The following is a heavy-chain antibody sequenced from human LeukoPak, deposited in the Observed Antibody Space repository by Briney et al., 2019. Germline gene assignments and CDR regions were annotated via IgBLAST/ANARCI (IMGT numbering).Heavy chain of an antibody. V-gene: IGHV4-34*01. CDR2: INHSGST. D-gene: IGHD2-2*01. CDR1: GGSISGGDYY. Sequence: SETLSLTCTVSGGSISGGDYYWSWIRQPPGKGLEWIGEINHSGSTNYNPSLKSRVTISVDTSKNQFSLKLSSVTAADTAVYYCARLERYCSSTSCSPWGQGTLVTVSS. CDR3: ARLERYCSSTSCSP. J-gene: IGHJ5*02.